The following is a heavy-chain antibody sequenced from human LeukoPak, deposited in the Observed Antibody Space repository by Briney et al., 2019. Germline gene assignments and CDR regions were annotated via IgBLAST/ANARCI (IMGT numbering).Heavy chain of an antibody. V-gene: IGHV1-2*02. CDR1: EYTFTGYY. Sequence: ASVRLSCKASEYTFTGYYLHWVRQAPGQGLEWMGWINPNSGGTNYAQKFQGRVTMTRDTSISTAYMDLSRLRSDDTAVYYCAREEGYCSSSSCHIDYWGQGTLVADPS. CDR3: AREEGYCSSSSCHIDY. J-gene: IGHJ4*02. D-gene: IGHD2-2*02. CDR2: INPNSGGT.